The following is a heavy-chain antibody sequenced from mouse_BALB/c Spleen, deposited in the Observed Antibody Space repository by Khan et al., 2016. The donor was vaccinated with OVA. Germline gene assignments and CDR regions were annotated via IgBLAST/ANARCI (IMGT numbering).Heavy chain of an antibody. V-gene: IGHV9-3-1*01. CDR2: KNTYTGEP. D-gene: IGHD2-14*01. CDR1: GFTFTNYG. CDR3: ARVGYNGTMDC. Sequence: QIQLVQSGPELKKPGETVQISCKASGFTFTNYGMNWVKQAPGKGLKWMGWKNTYTGEPTFADDFKGRFAFSLETSASTAYLQINSLKNEDTATYFCARVGYNGTMDCWGQGTSVTVSS. J-gene: IGHJ4*01.